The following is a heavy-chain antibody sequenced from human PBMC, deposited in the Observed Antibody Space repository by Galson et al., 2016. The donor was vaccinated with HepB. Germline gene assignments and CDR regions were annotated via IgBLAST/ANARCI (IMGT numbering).Heavy chain of an antibody. D-gene: IGHD1-26*01. V-gene: IGHV1-69*04. CDR1: GGTFSTYT. CDR2: IIPIVGVG. J-gene: IGHJ3*02. Sequence: SVKVSCKASGGTFSTYTITWVRQAPGQGLEWMGRIIPIVGVGNIALRFQGRVTITADKSTNTAYMELSSLRSDDTAVYYCARDNSGAFDIWGQGTMVTVSS. CDR3: ARDNSGAFDI.